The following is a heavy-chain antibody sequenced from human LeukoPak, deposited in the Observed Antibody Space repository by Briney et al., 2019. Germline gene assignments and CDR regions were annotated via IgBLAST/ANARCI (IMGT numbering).Heavy chain of an antibody. Sequence: PGGSLRLSCAASGFIFSNYWMSWVRQAPGKGLEWVANIKQDGSEMYYVDSVKGRFTISRDNAKNSLYLQMNSLRAEGTAVYYCARARYYGSGKYYFDYWGQGTLVTVSS. V-gene: IGHV3-7*01. D-gene: IGHD3-10*01. CDR3: ARARYYGSGKYYFDY. J-gene: IGHJ4*02. CDR2: IKQDGSEM. CDR1: GFIFSNYW.